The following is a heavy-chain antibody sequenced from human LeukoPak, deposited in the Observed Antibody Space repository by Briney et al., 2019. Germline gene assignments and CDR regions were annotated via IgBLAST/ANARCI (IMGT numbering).Heavy chain of an antibody. Sequence: ASVKVSCKASGYTFTKHGISWVRQAPGQGLEWMAWISAYNGDTYYAQKLQGRVTITADESTSTAYMELSSLRSEDTAVYYCARKYCSSTSCYFNWFDPWGQGTLVTVSS. J-gene: IGHJ5*02. V-gene: IGHV1-18*01. D-gene: IGHD2-2*01. CDR1: GYTFTKHG. CDR3: ARKYCSSTSCYFNWFDP. CDR2: ISAYNGDT.